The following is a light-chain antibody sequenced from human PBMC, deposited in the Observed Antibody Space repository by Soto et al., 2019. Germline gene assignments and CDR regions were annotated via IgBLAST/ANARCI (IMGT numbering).Light chain of an antibody. Sequence: SYELTQPPSVSVAPGKTARITCGGNNIGSKSVHWYQKKPGQAPVLVIYYDSDRPSGIPERFSGSNSVNTATLTISRVEAGDEADYYCQVWDSSSDHPVFGGGTKLTVL. CDR2: YDS. J-gene: IGLJ2*01. CDR1: NIGSKS. V-gene: IGLV3-21*04. CDR3: QVWDSSSDHPV.